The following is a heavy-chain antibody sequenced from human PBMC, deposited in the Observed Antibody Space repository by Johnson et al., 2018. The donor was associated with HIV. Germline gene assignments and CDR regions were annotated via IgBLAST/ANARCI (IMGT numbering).Heavy chain of an antibody. CDR1: GFTFISYA. V-gene: IGHV3-30-3*01. CDR3: ARVRERWELLLSDGSDI. J-gene: IGHJ3*02. CDR2: ISYDGSNK. Sequence: QVHLVESGGGVVQPGRSLRLSCAASGFTFISYAMHWVRQAPGKGLEWVAVISYDGSNKYNADSVRGRFIISRDNSKNTLYLQMNSLRAEDTALYYCARVRERWELLLSDGSDIWGQGTMVTLSS. D-gene: IGHD1-26*01.